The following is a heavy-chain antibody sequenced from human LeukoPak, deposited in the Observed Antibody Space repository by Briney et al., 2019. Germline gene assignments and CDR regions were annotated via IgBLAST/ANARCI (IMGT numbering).Heavy chain of an antibody. CDR1: GFTFSSYS. Sequence: PGGSLRLSCAASGFTFSSYSMNWVRQAPGKGLEWVSSISSSSSYICYADSVKGRFTISRDNAKNSLYLQMNSLRAEGTAVYYCARRPLYSGSYSTWGQGTLVTVSS. J-gene: IGHJ1*01. D-gene: IGHD1-26*01. V-gene: IGHV3-21*01. CDR2: ISSSSSYI. CDR3: ARRPLYSGSYST.